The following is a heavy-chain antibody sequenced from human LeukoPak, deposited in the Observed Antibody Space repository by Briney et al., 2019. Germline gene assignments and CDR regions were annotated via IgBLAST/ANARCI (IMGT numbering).Heavy chain of an antibody. CDR3: AKAGIGVVGYFDY. V-gene: IGHV3-23*01. CDR2: IRGSGGGT. D-gene: IGHD6-19*01. J-gene: IGHJ4*02. Sequence: GRCLRLSCAASGFTFNSYAMSWVRRAPGKGLEWVSAIRGSGGGTYYADSVKGRFTISRDNSKNTLYLQMNSLRDEDTALYYCAKAGIGVVGYFDYWGQGTLVTVSS. CDR1: GFTFNSYA.